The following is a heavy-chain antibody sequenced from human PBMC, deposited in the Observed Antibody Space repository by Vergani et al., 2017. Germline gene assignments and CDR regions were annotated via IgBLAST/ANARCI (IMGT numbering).Heavy chain of an antibody. V-gene: IGHV3-30*02. CDR1: GFTFSSYG. CDR2: IRYDGSNK. D-gene: IGHD3-9*01. J-gene: IGHJ5*02. Sequence: QVQLVESGGGVVQPGGSLRLSCAASGFTFSSYGMHWVRQAPGKGLEWVAFIRYDGSNKYYADSVKGRFTISRDNSKNTLYLQMNSLRAEDTAVYYCAKDRYYDILTGYYHWGQGTLVNVSS. CDR3: AKDRYYDILTGYYH.